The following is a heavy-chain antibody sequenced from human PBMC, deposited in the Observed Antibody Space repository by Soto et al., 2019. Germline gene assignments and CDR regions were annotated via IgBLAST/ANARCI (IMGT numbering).Heavy chain of an antibody. CDR3: ARDSGIAGTFHH. V-gene: IGHV4-59*12. J-gene: IGHJ4*02. D-gene: IGHD1-20*01. Sequence: PWGTLYLTYTGTGGSIRVYYGRWIRQSPGKGLEWIGYTYYSRSTKYNPSLDCRVTISVDTPNTQFALKLISLTAPDPALYYCARDSGIAGTFHHWGQGKLVPVSS. CDR1: GGSIRVYY. CDR2: TYYSRST.